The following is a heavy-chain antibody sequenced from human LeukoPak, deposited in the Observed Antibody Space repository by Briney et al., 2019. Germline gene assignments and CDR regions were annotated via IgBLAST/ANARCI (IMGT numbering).Heavy chain of an antibody. CDR1: GFTFSSYW. D-gene: IGHD3-3*01. V-gene: IGHV3-7*01. J-gene: IGHJ6*02. CDR2: IKQDGSEK. CDR3: ARAVLRFFTNYGMDV. Sequence: GGSLRLSCAASGFTFSSYWMSWVRQAPGNGLEWVANIKQDGSEKYYVDSVKGRFTISRDNAKNSLYLQMNSLRAEDTAVYYCARAVLRFFTNYGMDVWGQGTTVTVSS.